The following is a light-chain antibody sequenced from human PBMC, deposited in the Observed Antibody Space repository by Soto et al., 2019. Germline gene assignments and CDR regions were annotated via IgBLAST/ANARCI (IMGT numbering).Light chain of an antibody. V-gene: IGLV1-40*01. Sequence: VVTQPPSVSGAPGQRVTISCTGSSSNIGAGYDVHWYQQLPGTAPKLLIYGNSNRPSGVPDRFSGSKSGTSASLAITGLQAEDEADYYCQSYDSSLSADYVFGTGTKVTVL. J-gene: IGLJ1*01. CDR1: SSNIGAGYD. CDR2: GNS. CDR3: QSYDSSLSADYV.